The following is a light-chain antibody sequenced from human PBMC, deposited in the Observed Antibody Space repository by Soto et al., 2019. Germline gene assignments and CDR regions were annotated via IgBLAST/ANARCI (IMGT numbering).Light chain of an antibody. CDR3: LSYDSSLSGSV. V-gene: IGLV1-40*01. CDR1: SSNIGAGYD. Sequence: QSVLTQPPSVSGAPAQRVTISCTGSSSNIGAGYDVHWYQQLPGTAPKLLISGNSNRPSGVPDRFSGSKSGTSASLAITGLGAEDEADYYCLSYDSSLSGSVFGGGT. J-gene: IGLJ3*02. CDR2: GNS.